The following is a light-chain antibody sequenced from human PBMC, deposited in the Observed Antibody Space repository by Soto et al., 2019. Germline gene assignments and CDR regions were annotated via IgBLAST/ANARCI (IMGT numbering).Light chain of an antibody. CDR1: QSIGSW. Sequence: DIQMTQSPSTLSASVGDRVTITCRASQSIGSWLAWYQQKPGKAPKLLIYDASTLASGVPSRFSGSGSGPEFTLTISNLQPDDFATYYCQQYGTFGQGTNVDIK. CDR3: QQYGT. CDR2: DAS. V-gene: IGKV1-5*01. J-gene: IGKJ1*01.